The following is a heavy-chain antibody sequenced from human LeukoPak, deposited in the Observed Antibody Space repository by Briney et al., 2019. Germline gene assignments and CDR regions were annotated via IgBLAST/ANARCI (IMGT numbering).Heavy chain of an antibody. CDR2: IKSKADGGTT. D-gene: IGHD3-3*01. CDR3: TRVWRPSGVDY. Sequence: GGSLRLSCVGSGFTFNNVWMNWVRQAPGKGLEWVGRIKSKADGGTTDYAVSVKGRFTVSRDDSKATLYLQMNSLKTEDTAVYYCTRVWRPSGVDYWGQGTLVTVSS. J-gene: IGHJ4*02. V-gene: IGHV3-15*01. CDR1: GFTFNNVW.